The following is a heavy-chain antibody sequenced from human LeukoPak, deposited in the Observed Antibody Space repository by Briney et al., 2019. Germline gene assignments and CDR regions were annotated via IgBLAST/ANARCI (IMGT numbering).Heavy chain of an antibody. CDR3: TGSHYDILTGYYKRYMDV. D-gene: IGHD3-9*01. J-gene: IGHJ6*03. CDR2: IRSKANSYAT. V-gene: IGHV3-73*01. CDR1: GFTFSGSA. Sequence: PGGSLGLSCAASGFTFSGSAMHWVRQASGKGLEWVGRIRSKANSYATAYAASVKGRFTISRDDSKNTAYLQMNSLKTEDTAVYYCTGSHYDILTGYYKRYMDVWGKGTTVTISS.